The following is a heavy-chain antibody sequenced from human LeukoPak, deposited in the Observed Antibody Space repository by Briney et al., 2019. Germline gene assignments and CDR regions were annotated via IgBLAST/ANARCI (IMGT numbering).Heavy chain of an antibody. CDR3: AREGSAYGMDV. J-gene: IGHJ6*02. CDR1: GGSISSGSYY. Sequence: SETLSLTCTVSGGSISSGSYYWSWIRQPVGKGLEWIGRIYTSGSTNYNPSLKSRVTISLDTSKSQVSLNLTSVTAADTAVYYCAREGSAYGMDVWGQGTTVTVSS. V-gene: IGHV4-61*02. CDR2: IYTSGST. D-gene: IGHD2-15*01.